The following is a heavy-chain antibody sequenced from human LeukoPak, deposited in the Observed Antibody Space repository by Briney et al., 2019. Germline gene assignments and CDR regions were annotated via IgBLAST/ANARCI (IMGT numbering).Heavy chain of an antibody. CDR2: ISSSSSYI. V-gene: IGHV3-21*01. D-gene: IGHD3-9*01. CDR3: ASLYYDILTGSQRLDY. Sequence: GGSLRLSCAASGFTFSSYSMNWVCQAPGKGLEWVSSISSSSSYIYYADSVKGRFTISRDNAKNSLYLQMNSLRAEDTAVYYCASLYYDILTGSQRLDYWGQGTLVTVSS. CDR1: GFTFSSYS. J-gene: IGHJ4*02.